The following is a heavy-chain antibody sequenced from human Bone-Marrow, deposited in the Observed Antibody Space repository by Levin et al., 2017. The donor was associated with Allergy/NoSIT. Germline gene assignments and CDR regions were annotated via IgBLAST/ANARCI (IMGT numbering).Heavy chain of an antibody. CDR3: AREPTGWFDP. V-gene: IGHV4-59*01. Sequence: SQTLSLTCPVSGISISSDSWSWIRQFPGKGLEWIGYVYYTGRTNYNPSLKNRVSISVDSSKTQFSLRLTSVTAADTAIYYCAREPTGWFDPWGQGTLVTVSS. CDR2: VYYTGRT. J-gene: IGHJ5*02. D-gene: IGHD1-14*01. CDR1: GISISSDS.